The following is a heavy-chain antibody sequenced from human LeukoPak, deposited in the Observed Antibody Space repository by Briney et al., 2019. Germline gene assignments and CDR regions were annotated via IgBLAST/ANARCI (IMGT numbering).Heavy chain of an antibody. CDR3: ARQFDY. Sequence: QAGGSLRLSCAASGVTFSSYDMHWVRQASGKGLEWVAVISYDGSDKYYSDSVKGRFTISRDNSKNTLYLQMNSLRAEDTAVYYCARQFDYWGQGALVTVSS. J-gene: IGHJ4*02. CDR1: GVTFSSYD. CDR2: ISYDGSDK. V-gene: IGHV3-30*03.